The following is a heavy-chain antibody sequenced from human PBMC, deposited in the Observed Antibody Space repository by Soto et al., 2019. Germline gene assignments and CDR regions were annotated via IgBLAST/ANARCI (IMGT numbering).Heavy chain of an antibody. J-gene: IGHJ4*02. CDR3: ARLATSGTYYDFWSGYPQSYYFDY. D-gene: IGHD3-3*01. CDR2: INPSGGST. V-gene: IGHV1-46*01. CDR1: GYTFTSYY. Sequence: GASVKVSCKASGYTFTSYYMHWVRQAPGQGLEWMGIINPSGGSTSYAQKFQGRVTMTRDTSTSTVYMELSSLRSEDTAVYYCARLATSGTYYDFWSGYPQSYYFDYWGQGTLVTVSS.